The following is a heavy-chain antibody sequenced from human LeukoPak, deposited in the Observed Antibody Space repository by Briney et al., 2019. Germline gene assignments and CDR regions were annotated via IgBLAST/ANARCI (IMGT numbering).Heavy chain of an antibody. Sequence: GGSLRLSCAASGFTFSSYAMSWVRQAPGKGLEWVSFISGSGGSTYYADSVKGRFTISRDNSKDTLYLQMIGLRAEDTAVYYCVKEGEVSSGWQFDYWGQGTLVTVSS. CDR1: GFTFSSYA. D-gene: IGHD6-19*01. J-gene: IGHJ4*02. CDR2: ISGSGGST. V-gene: IGHV3-23*01. CDR3: VKEGEVSSGWQFDY.